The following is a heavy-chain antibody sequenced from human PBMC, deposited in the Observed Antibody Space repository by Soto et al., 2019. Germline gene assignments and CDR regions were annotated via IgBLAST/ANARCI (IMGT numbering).Heavy chain of an antibody. V-gene: IGHV4-30-2*01. Sequence: PSETLSLTCAVSGGSISSGGYSWSRIRQPPGKGLEWIGYIYHSGSTYYNPSLKSRVTISVDRSKNQFSLKLSSVTAADTAVYYCARATVTRVDYWGQGTLVTVSS. CDR3: ARATVTRVDY. D-gene: IGHD4-17*01. CDR1: GGSISSGGYS. CDR2: IYHSGST. J-gene: IGHJ4*02.